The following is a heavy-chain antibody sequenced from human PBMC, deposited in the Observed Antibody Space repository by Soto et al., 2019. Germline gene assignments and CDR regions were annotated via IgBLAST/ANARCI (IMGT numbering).Heavy chain of an antibody. J-gene: IGHJ3*02. CDR2: ISGSGGST. CDR1: GFTFSSYA. CDR3: AKDRGDILTGSAFDAFEI. D-gene: IGHD3-9*01. V-gene: IGHV3-23*01. Sequence: PGGSLRLSCAASGFTFSSYAMSWVRQAPGKGLEWVSAISGSGGSTYYADSVKGRFTISRDNSKNTLYLQMNSLRAEDTAVYYCAKDRGDILTGSAFDAFEIWGQGTMVTVSS.